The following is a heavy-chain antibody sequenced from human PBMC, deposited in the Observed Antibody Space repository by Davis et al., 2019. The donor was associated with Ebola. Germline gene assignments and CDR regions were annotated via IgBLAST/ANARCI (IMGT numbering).Heavy chain of an antibody. J-gene: IGHJ6*02. V-gene: IGHV3-23*01. CDR3: TDYYYYGMDV. CDR2: ISGSGGST. Sequence: GESLKISCAASGFTFSSYAMSWVRQAPGKGLEWVSAISGSGGSTYSADSVKGRFTISRDNAKNSLYLQMNSLRAEDTAVYYCTDYYYYGMDVWGQGTTVTVSS. CDR1: GFTFSSYA.